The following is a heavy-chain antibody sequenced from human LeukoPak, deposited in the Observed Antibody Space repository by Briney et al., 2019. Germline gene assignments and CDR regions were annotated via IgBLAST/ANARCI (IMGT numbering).Heavy chain of an antibody. D-gene: IGHD1-26*01. CDR3: ARYSGSYYYPPAWDL. CDR2: ISYDGSNK. V-gene: IGHV3-30-3*01. Sequence: GGSLRLSCAASGFTFSSYAMHWVRQAPGKGLEWVAVISYDGSNKYYADSVKGRFTISRDNSKNTLYLQMDSLRADDTAVYYCARYSGSYYYPPAWDLWGQGTLVTVSS. CDR1: GFTFSSYA. J-gene: IGHJ4*02.